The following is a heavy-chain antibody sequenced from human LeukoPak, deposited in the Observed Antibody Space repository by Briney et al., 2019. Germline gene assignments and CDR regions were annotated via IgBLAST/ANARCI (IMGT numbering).Heavy chain of an antibody. D-gene: IGHD6-13*01. V-gene: IGHV3-30*04. J-gene: IGHJ4*02. CDR1: GFTFSSYA. CDR2: ISYDGSNK. Sequence: GGSLRLSCAASGFTFSSYAMHWVRQAPGKGLEWVAVISYDGSNKYYADSVKGRFTISRDNSKNTLYLQMNSLRAEDTAVYYCAREESLVYSSSWYPNLDYWGQGTLVTVSS. CDR3: AREESLVYSSSWYPNLDY.